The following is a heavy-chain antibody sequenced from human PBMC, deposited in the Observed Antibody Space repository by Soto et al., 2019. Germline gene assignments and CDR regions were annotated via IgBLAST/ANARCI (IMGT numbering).Heavy chain of an antibody. CDR3: AREYCSGGSCYGYGMDV. CDR2: IWYDGSNK. D-gene: IGHD2-15*01. J-gene: IGHJ6*02. V-gene: IGHV3-33*01. Sequence: GGSLRLSCAASGLTFSSYGMHWVRQAPGKGLEWVAVIWYDGSNKYYADSVKGRFTISRDNSKNTLYLQMNSLRAEDTAVYYCAREYCSGGSCYGYGMDVWGRGTTVTVSS. CDR1: GLTFSSYG.